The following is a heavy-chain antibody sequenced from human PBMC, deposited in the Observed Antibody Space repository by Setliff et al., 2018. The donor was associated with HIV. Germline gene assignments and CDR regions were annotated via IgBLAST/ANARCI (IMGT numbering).Heavy chain of an antibody. CDR2: IFHSGNT. CDR1: GGSISSSNW. V-gene: IGHV4-4*02. J-gene: IGHJ4*02. Sequence: SETLSLTCTVSGGSISSSNWWSWVRQSPGKGLEWIGEIFHSGNTNYNPSLKSRVTISIDKSKKQFSLKVTSVTAADTAVYYCARVYDSTGYYFDFWGQGTLVTRLL. D-gene: IGHD3-22*01. CDR3: ARVYDSTGYYFDF.